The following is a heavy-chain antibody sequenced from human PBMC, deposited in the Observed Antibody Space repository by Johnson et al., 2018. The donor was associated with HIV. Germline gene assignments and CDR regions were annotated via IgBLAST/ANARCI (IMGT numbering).Heavy chain of an antibody. J-gene: IGHJ3*02. V-gene: IGHV3-13*01. D-gene: IGHD1-26*01. Sequence: MQLVESGGGLVQPGGSLRLSCVASGFTFSSYDMHWVRQATGKGLEWVSGIGTAGDTYYPGSVKGRFTISRENAKNALYLQMNSLRVGDTAVYDCVRGGATSYDAFDIWGQGTMVTVSS. CDR2: IGTAGDT. CDR1: GFTFSSYD. CDR3: VRGGATSYDAFDI.